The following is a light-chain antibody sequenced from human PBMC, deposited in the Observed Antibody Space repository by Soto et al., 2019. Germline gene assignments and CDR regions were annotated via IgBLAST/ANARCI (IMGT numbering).Light chain of an antibody. CDR3: NSYTRSTKYV. V-gene: IGLV2-14*01. Sequence: QSVLTQPASVSGCPGQSITVSCTGTSSDVGAYDYVSWYQHHPGKAPKLIIYEVTNRPSGVSNRFSGSKSGNTASLTISGLQAEDEADYYCNSYTRSTKYVFGTGTKGTVL. J-gene: IGLJ1*01. CDR1: SSDVGAYDY. CDR2: EVT.